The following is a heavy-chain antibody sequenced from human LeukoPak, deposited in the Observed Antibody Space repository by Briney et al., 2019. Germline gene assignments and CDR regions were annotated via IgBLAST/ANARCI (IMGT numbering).Heavy chain of an antibody. V-gene: IGHV4-34*01. J-gene: IGHJ5*02. D-gene: IGHD2-8*01. CDR3: ARIRCGSGPEICYNH. Sequence: SETLSLTCAVSDVSLTDYYWSWIRQSPGKGLEGIGEVSPDGYSKYNPSLKSRLSMSVDRSENQLSLRLSSVTAADTDIYYCARIRCGSGPEICYNHWAQGSLVTVSS. CDR1: DVSLTDYY. CDR2: VSPDGYS.